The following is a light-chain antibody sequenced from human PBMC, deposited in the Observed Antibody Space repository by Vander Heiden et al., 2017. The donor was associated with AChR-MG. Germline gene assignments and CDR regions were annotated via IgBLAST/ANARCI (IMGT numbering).Light chain of an antibody. V-gene: IGKV1-39*01. CDR3: QQSYSTPRT. CDR1: QSISSY. J-gene: IGKJ1*01. CDR2: AAS. Sequence: DIQMTQSPSSLSASVGDRVTITCRASQSISSYLNWYQQKPGKAPTLLIYAASSLQSGVPSRFSGSGSGTDFTLIISSPQPEDFATYYCQQSYSTPRTFGQGTKVEIK.